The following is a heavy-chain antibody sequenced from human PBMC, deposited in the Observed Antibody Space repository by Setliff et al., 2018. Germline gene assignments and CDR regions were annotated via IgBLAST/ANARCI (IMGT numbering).Heavy chain of an antibody. J-gene: IGHJ5*01. V-gene: IGHV4-39*02. Sequence: SETLSLTCIVSGDSISSNSHYWGWIRQPPGKGLEWIGTIYYSATIYCNPSLKSRVTISADTSNNSFSLNLFSVTAADTAVYYCAGRDYSGGDSWGHGTLVTVSS. CDR3: AGRDYSGGDS. D-gene: IGHD4-4*01. CDR1: GDSISSNSHY. CDR2: IYYSATI.